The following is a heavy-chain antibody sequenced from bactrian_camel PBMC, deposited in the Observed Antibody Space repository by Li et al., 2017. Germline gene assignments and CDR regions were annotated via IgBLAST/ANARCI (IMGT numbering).Heavy chain of an antibody. CDR2: IFTTDGRT. D-gene: IGHD3*01. CDR3: TKDRSYGTRNWVQST. J-gene: IGHJ4*01. Sequence: QVQLVESGGGSVQAGGFLRLSCAASGYMSRHVCMAWFRQAPGKEREGVATIFTTDGRTSYTSSVKDRFTISQDNAKNTLYLQMNSLKPEDTAMYYCTKDRSYGTRNWVQSTRGQGTQVTVS. CDR1: GYMSRHVC. V-gene: IGHV3S1*01.